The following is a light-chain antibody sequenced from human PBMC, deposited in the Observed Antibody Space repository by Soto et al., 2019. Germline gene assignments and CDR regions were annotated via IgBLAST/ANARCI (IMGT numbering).Light chain of an antibody. J-gene: IGKJ3*01. CDR1: QSVSSKY. Sequence: IGLTQSPGTLSWSPGERATLSCRASQSVSSKYLAWYQQKPGQAPRVRIYGASIRATGIPERFSGGGSGPDFTLTITRLEPEDFAVYYCQQYGSSLFPFGPGTKVDIK. CDR2: GAS. CDR3: QQYGSSLFP. V-gene: IGKV3-20*01.